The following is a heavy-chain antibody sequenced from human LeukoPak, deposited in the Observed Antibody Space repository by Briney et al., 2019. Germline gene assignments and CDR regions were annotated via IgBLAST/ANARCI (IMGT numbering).Heavy chain of an antibody. J-gene: IGHJ6*03. D-gene: IGHD6-19*01. CDR3: ARDGNSSGWYALYYMDV. V-gene: IGHV4-61*02. Sequence: PSETLSLTCTVSGGSISSGSYYWSWIRQPAGKGLEWIGRIYTSGSTNYNPSLKSRVTISVDTSKNQFSLKLSSVTAADTAVYYCARDGNSSGWYALYYMDVWGKGTTVTVSS. CDR1: GGSISSGSYY. CDR2: IYTSGST.